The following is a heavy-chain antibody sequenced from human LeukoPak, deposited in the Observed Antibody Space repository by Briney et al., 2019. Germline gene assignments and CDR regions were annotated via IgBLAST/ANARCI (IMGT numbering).Heavy chain of an antibody. CDR1: GGSISSYY. Sequence: SETLSLTCTVSGGSISSYYWRWIRQPPGKGLEWIGYIYYSGSTNYNPSLKSRVTISVDTSKNQFSLKLSSVTAADTAVYYCARHILRDSSSWFDYWGQGTLVTVSS. D-gene: IGHD6-13*01. CDR2: IYYSGST. V-gene: IGHV4-59*08. CDR3: ARHILRDSSSWFDY. J-gene: IGHJ4*02.